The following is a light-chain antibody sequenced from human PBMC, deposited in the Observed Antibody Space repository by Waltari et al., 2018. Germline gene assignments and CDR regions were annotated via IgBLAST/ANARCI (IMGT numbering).Light chain of an antibody. J-gene: IGKJ1*01. CDR2: DAS. Sequence: EIVLTQSPATLSLSPGERATLYCRASQSVSSSLAWYQHKPGQAPRLLIYDASISVTGIPARFSGSGSGTDFTLTISSLEPEDFAVYYCQQRSKWPWAFGQGTKVEIK. CDR3: QQRSKWPWA. V-gene: IGKV3-11*01. CDR1: QSVSSS.